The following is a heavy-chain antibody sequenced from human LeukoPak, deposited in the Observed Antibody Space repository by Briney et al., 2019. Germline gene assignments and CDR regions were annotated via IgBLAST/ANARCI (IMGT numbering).Heavy chain of an antibody. D-gene: IGHD5-12*01. CDR3: AADKYGGPVH. CDR1: GFTFSSYS. J-gene: IGHJ4*02. Sequence: PGGSLRLSCAASGFTFSSYSMNWVRQAPGKGLEWVSSISSSSSYIYYADSVKGRFTISRDNAKNLLYLQMNSLKDEDTAVYYCAADKYGGPVHWGQGTLVTVSS. CDR2: ISSSSSYI. V-gene: IGHV3-21*01.